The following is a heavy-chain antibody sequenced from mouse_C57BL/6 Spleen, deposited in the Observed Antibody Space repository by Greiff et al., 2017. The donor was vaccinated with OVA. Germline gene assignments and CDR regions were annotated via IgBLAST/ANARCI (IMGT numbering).Heavy chain of an antibody. CDR3: ARHEDYGSSYWDFDV. Sequence: QVQLQQSGAELVKPGASVKLSCKASGYTFTEYTIHWVKQRSGQGLEWIGWFYPGSGSIKYNEKFKDKATLTADNSSSTVDMELSRVTSEDSAVYVGARHEDYGSSYWDFDVWGTGTTVTVSS. J-gene: IGHJ1*03. CDR2: FYPGSGSI. CDR1: GYTFTEYT. D-gene: IGHD1-1*01. V-gene: IGHV1-62-2*01.